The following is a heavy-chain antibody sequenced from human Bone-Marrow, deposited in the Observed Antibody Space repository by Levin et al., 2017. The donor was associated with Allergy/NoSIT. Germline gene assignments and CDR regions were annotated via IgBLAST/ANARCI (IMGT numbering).Heavy chain of an antibody. D-gene: IGHD1-7*01. Sequence: SCTVSRASITSSSYYWGWIRQPPGKGLEWIGSIYHSGSTYYNPSLKSRVTISIDTSKSQFSLNLSSVTAADTAVYYCARLGTTYYWGQGTLVTVSS. V-gene: IGHV4-39*01. J-gene: IGHJ4*02. CDR3: ARLGTTYY. CDR2: IYHSGST. CDR1: RASITSSSYY.